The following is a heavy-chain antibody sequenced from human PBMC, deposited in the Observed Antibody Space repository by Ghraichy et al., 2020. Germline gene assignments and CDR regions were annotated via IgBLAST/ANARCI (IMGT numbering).Heavy chain of an antibody. V-gene: IGHV1-69*13. J-gene: IGHJ4*02. CDR3: ARDDGDRAAAGPLDY. Sequence: SVKVSCKASGGTFSSYAISWVRQAPGQGLEWMGGIIPIFGTANYAQKFQGRVTITADESTSTAYMELSSLRSEDTAVYYCARDDGDRAAAGPLDYWGQGTLVTVSS. D-gene: IGHD6-13*01. CDR1: GGTFSSYA. CDR2: IIPIFGTA.